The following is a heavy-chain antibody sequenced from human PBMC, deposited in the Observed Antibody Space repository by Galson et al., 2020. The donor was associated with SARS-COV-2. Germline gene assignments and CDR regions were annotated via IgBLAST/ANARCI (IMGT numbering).Heavy chain of an antibody. CDR3: AREGGDWLSDGFDP. Sequence: GGSLRLSCAASGFTFSSYWMSWVRQAPGKGLEWVANIKQDGSEKYYVDSVTGRFTISRDNAKNSLYLQMNSLRAEDTAVYYCAREGGDWLSDGFDPWCQGTLVTVSS. CDR2: IKQDGSEK. D-gene: IGHD3-9*01. J-gene: IGHJ5*02. V-gene: IGHV3-7*03. CDR1: GFTFSSYW.